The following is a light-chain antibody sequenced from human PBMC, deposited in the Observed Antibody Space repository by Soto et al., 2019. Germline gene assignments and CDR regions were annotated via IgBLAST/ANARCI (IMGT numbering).Light chain of an antibody. J-gene: IGKJ5*01. CDR2: EVN. Sequence: DIVITHTPLSLSFTPCQRSSMSCKSSHSRLHSDGKTYLYWYLQKPGQSPQLLIYEVNIRFSGVPDRFSGGGSGTDFTLKISRVQAEDVGLYYCMQSMQLPITFGQGTRLEIK. CDR3: MQSMQLPIT. V-gene: IGKV2D-29*02. CDR1: HSRLHSDGKTY.